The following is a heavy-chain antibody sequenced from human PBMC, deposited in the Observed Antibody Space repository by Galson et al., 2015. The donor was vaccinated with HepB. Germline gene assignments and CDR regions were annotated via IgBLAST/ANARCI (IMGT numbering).Heavy chain of an antibody. D-gene: IGHD2-8*01. J-gene: IGHJ6*02. CDR1: DFTVGSHY. CDR2: IYSTGTT. Sequence: SLRLSCAAYDFTVGSHYMSWVRQAPGKGLEWVSLIYSTGTTYYADSVKGRFLVSRDNSRNTVALQMNSLRAEDTAVYYCARDISSNGYYGMDVWGQGTTVIVSS. CDR3: ARDISSNGYYGMDV. V-gene: IGHV3-53*01.